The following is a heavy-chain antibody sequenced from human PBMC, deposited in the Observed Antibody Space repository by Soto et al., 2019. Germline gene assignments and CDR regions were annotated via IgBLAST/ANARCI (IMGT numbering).Heavy chain of an antibody. D-gene: IGHD4-17*01. CDR1: GFTFSSYA. Sequence: PGGSLRLSCAASGFTFSSYAMSWVRQAPGKGLEWVPAISGSGGSTYYADSVKGRFTISRDNSKNTLYLQMNSLRAEDTAVYYCAKDHLGTVNLDYWGQGTLVTVSS. CDR2: ISGSGGST. J-gene: IGHJ4*02. V-gene: IGHV3-23*01. CDR3: AKDHLGTVNLDY.